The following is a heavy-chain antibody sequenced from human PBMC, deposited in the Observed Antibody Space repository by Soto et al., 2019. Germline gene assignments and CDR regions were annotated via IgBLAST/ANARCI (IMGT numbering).Heavy chain of an antibody. CDR2: IYWDDEK. V-gene: IGHV2-5*02. CDR1: GFSLSDNGVG. CDR3: AHRLTWDAFDI. Sequence: QITLKESGPPLVKRTQTLTLTCTFSGFSLSDNGVGVGWIRQPPGKALEWLALIYWDDEKIYSPSLKTRLTITNDTSKNQVLLTMTNMDPVDTATYYCAHRLTWDAFDIWGQGTMVTVSS. D-gene: IGHD1-26*01. J-gene: IGHJ3*02.